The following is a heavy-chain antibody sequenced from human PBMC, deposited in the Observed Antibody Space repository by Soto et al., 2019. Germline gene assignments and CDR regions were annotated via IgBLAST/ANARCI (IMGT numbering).Heavy chain of an antibody. CDR1: GGSISSYY. CDR3: ARLRTGSGSYYFHY. V-gene: IGHV4-59*01. CDR2: IYYSGST. Sequence: QVQLQESGPGLVKPSETLSLTCTVSGGSISSYYWSWIRQPPGKGLEWIGYIYYSGSTNYNPSLKSRVTISVDTSKNQFSLKLSSVTAADTAVYYCARLRTGSGSYYFHYWGQGTLVTVSS. J-gene: IGHJ4*02. D-gene: IGHD3-10*01.